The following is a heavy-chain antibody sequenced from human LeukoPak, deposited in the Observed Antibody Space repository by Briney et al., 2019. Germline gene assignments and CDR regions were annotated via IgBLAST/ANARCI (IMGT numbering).Heavy chain of an antibody. Sequence: PGGSLRLSCAASGFTSSGYGMHWVRQAPGKGLEWVAVIWYDGSNDDYADSVKGRFTISRDNSKSTLYLQMNSLRAEDTAIYYCARSIPRYDGSAYYPDYWGQGTLVTVSS. J-gene: IGHJ4*02. V-gene: IGHV3-33*01. CDR3: ARSIPRYDGSAYYPDY. CDR1: GFTSSGYG. D-gene: IGHD3-22*01. CDR2: IWYDGSND.